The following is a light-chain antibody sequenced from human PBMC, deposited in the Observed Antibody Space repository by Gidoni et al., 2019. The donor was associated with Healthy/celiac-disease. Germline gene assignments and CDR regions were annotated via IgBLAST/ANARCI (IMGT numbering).Light chain of an antibody. CDR1: QRVSSSY. J-gene: IGKJ5*01. CDR3: QQYGSSPLT. Sequence: DIVLTQYPGTLSLSPGERATLSCRASQRVSSSYLAWYQRKPGQAPRLLIYGASSRATGIPDRFSGSGSGTHFTLTISRLEPEDFAVYYCQQYGSSPLTFGQGTRLEIK. CDR2: GAS. V-gene: IGKV3-20*01.